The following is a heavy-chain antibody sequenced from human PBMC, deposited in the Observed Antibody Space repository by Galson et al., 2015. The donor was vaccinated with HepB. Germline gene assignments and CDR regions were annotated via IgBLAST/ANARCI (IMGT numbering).Heavy chain of an antibody. D-gene: IGHD3-3*01. CDR2: IYSGGDT. V-gene: IGHV3-66*01. CDR1: GFIVTSNY. CDR3: ARDIPLGTGSAYAY. J-gene: IGHJ4*02. Sequence: SLRLSCAASGFIVTSNYLSWVRQAPGKGLEWVSVIYSGGDTYYADSVKGRFTISRDNSKNTVYLQMNSLRAGDTAVYYCARDIPLGTGSAYAYWGQGTLVTVSS.